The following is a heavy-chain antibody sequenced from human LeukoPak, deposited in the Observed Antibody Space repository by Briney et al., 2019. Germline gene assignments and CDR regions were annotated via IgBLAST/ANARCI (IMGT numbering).Heavy chain of an antibody. CDR2: ISYDGSNK. CDR1: GFTFSSYA. V-gene: IGHV3-30*04. CDR3: GRGGTRARRLRYFDWLCNSPYYYYGMDV. Sequence: GGSLRLSCAASGFTFSSYAMHWVRQAPGKGLEWVAVISYDGSNKYYADSVKGRFTIPRDNSKNTLYLQMNSLRAEDTAVYYCGRGGTRARRLRYFDWLCNSPYYYYGMDVWGQGTTVTVSS. D-gene: IGHD3-9*01. J-gene: IGHJ6*02.